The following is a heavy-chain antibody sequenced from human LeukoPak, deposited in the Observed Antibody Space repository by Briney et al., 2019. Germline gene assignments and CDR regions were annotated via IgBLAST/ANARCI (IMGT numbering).Heavy chain of an antibody. Sequence: GGSLRLSCAASGFTFSSYWMSWVRQAPGKGLKWVANIKQDGSEKYYVDPVKGRFTISRDNAKNSLYLQMNSLRAEDTAVYYCARRDSSGYYSVYYFDYWGQGTLVTVSS. CDR1: GFTFSSYW. J-gene: IGHJ4*02. CDR3: ARRDSSGYYSVYYFDY. CDR2: IKQDGSEK. D-gene: IGHD3-22*01. V-gene: IGHV3-7*01.